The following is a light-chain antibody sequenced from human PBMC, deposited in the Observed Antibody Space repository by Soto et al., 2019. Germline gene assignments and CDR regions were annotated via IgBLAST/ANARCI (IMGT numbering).Light chain of an antibody. CDR3: SSYTSSRSVV. V-gene: IGLV2-14*01. Sequence: QSALTQPASVSGSPGQSITISCTGTSSDVGGYNYVSWYHQHPGKAPKLMIYDVSNRPSGVSNRFSGYKSGNTASLTISGLQAEDEADYYCSSYTSSRSVVFGGGTQLTVL. CDR2: DVS. J-gene: IGLJ2*01. CDR1: SSDVGGYNY.